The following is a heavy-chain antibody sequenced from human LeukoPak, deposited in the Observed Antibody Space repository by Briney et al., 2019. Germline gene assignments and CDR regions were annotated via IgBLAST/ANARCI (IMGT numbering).Heavy chain of an antibody. CDR3: ARTGSGSCLRAATGTGFDH. D-gene: IGHD6-13*01. V-gene: IGHV3-23*01. CDR2: LDLIGVYT. J-gene: IGHJ4*02. CDR1: GFTFSNYP. Sequence: RASLRLSCAASGFTFSNYPMSWVRQAPGKGLEWVATLDLIGVYTYYADSLKGRFTTSRDNSKNTLYLQLSGVRADDTAVYYCARTGSGSCLRAATGTGFDHWGQGTLVTVCS.